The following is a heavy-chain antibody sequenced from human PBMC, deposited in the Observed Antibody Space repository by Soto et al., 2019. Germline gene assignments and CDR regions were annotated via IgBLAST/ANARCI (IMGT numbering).Heavy chain of an antibody. CDR1: GFTFSSYG. CDR2: IWFDGSNK. V-gene: IGHV3-33*06. J-gene: IGHJ4*02. CDR3: ANPGPY. Sequence: GGSLRLSCAASGFTFSSYGMHWVRQAPGKGLEWVAVIWFDGSNKFYADSVKGRFTISRDNSKNTVSLQMNSLRDEDSAAYYCANPGPYWGQGTLVTVSS.